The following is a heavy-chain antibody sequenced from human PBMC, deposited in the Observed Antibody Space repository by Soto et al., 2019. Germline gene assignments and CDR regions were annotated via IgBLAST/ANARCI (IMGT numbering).Heavy chain of an antibody. CDR2: ICGSTI. CDR1: GFAFSDYG. CDR3: VRDRGSVTTVNSMRGY. J-gene: IGHJ4*02. D-gene: IGHD4-17*01. Sequence: EVQLVESGGGLVQPGGSLRLSCAASGFAFSDYGMMRVRQAPGKGLECISFICGSTIYYADSVKGRFTITRDNAKNSLYLQMNNLRAEDTAVYYCVRDRGSVTTVNSMRGYWGQGRLVTVSS. V-gene: IGHV3-48*01.